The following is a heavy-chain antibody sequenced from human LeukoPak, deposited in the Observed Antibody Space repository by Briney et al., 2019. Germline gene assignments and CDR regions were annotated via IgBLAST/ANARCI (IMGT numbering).Heavy chain of an antibody. D-gene: IGHD5-24*01. J-gene: IGHJ4*02. V-gene: IGHV3-30*09. CDR1: GFTFSNYA. Sequence: PGGSLRLSCAASGFTFSNYAIHWVRQAPGKGLEWVAVISYDGSNKYYADSVKGRFAISRDNSKNTLYLLMNSLRAEDTAVYYCARDIRRDGYNYPGYWGQGTLVTVSS. CDR2: ISYDGSNK. CDR3: ARDIRRDGYNYPGY.